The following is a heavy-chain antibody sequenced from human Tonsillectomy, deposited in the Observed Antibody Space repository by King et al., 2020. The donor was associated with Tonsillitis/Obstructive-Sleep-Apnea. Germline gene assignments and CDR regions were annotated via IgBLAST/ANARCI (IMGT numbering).Heavy chain of an antibody. CDR3: VTETGAPDY. Sequence: VQLVESGGGLVQPGGSLRLSCAASGFTFSSYGMHWVRQAPGKGLVWVSHINSDGRTRRYADSVKGRFTISRDNAKNTLYLQMNSLRAEDTAVYYCVTETGAPDYWGQGTLVTVSS. V-gene: IGHV3-74*01. CDR1: GFTFSSYG. D-gene: IGHD1-26*01. J-gene: IGHJ4*02. CDR2: INSDGRTR.